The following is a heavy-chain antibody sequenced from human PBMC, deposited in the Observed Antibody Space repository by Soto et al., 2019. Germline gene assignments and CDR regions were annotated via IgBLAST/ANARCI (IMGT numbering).Heavy chain of an antibody. J-gene: IGHJ4*02. CDR2: ISGSGGST. CDR1: GFPLYNND. V-gene: IGHV3-23*01. D-gene: IGHD4-4*01. CDR3: AKDTGPDPYYFDY. Sequence: GGSLRLSFADPGFPLYNNDMGWVRQVPGKGLEWVSAISGSGGSTYYADSVKGRFTISRDNSKNTLYLQMNSLRAEDTAVYYCAKDTGPDPYYFDYRGQGTLVTVSS.